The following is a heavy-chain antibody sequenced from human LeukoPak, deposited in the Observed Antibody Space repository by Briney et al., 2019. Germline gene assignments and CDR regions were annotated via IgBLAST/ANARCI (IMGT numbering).Heavy chain of an antibody. D-gene: IGHD6-13*01. Sequence: SETLSLTCTVSGGSISSYYWTWIRQPPGKGLEWIGYIYYSGSTNYNPSLKSRVTISVDTSKYHFSLKLSSVTAADTAVYYCARGGVGIAAAAGYWGQGTLVTVSS. V-gene: IGHV4-59*01. CDR1: GGSISSYY. J-gene: IGHJ4*02. CDR2: IYYSGST. CDR3: ARGGVGIAAAAGY.